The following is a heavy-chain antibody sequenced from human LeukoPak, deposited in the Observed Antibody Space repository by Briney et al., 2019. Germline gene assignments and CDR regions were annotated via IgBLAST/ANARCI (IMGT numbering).Heavy chain of an antibody. D-gene: IGHD3-10*01. CDR2: ISGGGDST. Sequence: GGSLRLSCAASEFTFSNYAMSWVRQTPGKGLEWVSAISGGGDSTYYADSVKGRFTISRDNSKNTLYLQMNSLRAEDTAVYYCAKDDRFRGVPYYFDYWGQGTLVTVSS. CDR3: AKDDRFRGVPYYFDY. V-gene: IGHV3-23*01. CDR1: EFTFSNYA. J-gene: IGHJ4*02.